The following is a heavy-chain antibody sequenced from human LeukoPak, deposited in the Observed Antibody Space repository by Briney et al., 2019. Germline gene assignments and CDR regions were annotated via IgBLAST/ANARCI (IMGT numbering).Heavy chain of an antibody. D-gene: IGHD6-13*01. J-gene: IGHJ5*02. V-gene: IGHV4-59*01. CDR2: IYYSGST. CDR3: ARCLYSSSWYMVNWFDP. Sequence: PSETLSLTCTVSGGSISSYYWSWIRQPPGKGLEWIGCIYYSGSTNYNPSLKSRVTISVDTSKNQFSLKLSSVTAADTAVYYCARCLYSSSWYMVNWFDPWGQGTLVTVSS. CDR1: GGSISSYY.